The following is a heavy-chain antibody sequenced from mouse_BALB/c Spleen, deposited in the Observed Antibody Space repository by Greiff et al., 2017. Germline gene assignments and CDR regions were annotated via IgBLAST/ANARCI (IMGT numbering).Heavy chain of an antibody. V-gene: IGHV1-15*01. Sequence: QVQLQQSGAELVRPGASVTLSCKASGYTFTDYEMHWVKQTPVHGLEWIGAIDPETGGTAYNQKFKGKATLTADKSSSTAYMELRSLTSEDSAVYYCTRMAHYRGQGTTLTVSS. CDR2: IDPETGGT. J-gene: IGHJ2*01. CDR1: GYTFTDYE. CDR3: TRMAHY.